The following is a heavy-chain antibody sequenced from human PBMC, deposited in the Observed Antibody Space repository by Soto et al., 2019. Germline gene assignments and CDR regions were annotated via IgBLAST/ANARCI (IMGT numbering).Heavy chain of an antibody. V-gene: IGHV3-73*01. Sequence: EVQLVESGGGLVQPGGSLKLSCAASGFIFSGSAVHWVRQASGKGLEWVGRILSKAGNYATAYTASMKGRFTISRDDSENKAFLQMNSLKTEDTAVYYCIRGGSPYYYDYWGQGTLVAVSS. CDR1: GFIFSGSA. CDR2: ILSKAGNYAT. J-gene: IGHJ4*02. CDR3: IRGGSPYYYDY.